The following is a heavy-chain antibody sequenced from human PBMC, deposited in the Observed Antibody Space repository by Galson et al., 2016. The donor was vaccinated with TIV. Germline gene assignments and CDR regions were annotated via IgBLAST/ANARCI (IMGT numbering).Heavy chain of an antibody. D-gene: IGHD3-10*01. CDR1: GYTFKNYG. V-gene: IGHV1-18*01. CDR2: ISAYSGNT. Sequence: SVKVSCKASGYTFKNYGISWVRQAPGQGLEWMGWISAYSGNTKYAQKVQGRVTMTTDTSTTTAYMALRSLRSDDTAVYYCASYGSVATIRHDYNYGMDVWAQGTLVTVSS. J-gene: IGHJ6*02. CDR3: ASYGSVATIRHDYNYGMDV.